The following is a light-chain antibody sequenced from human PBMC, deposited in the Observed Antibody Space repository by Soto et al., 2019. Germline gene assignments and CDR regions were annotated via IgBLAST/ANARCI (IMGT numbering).Light chain of an antibody. CDR1: SSDVGGYKY. V-gene: IGLV2-11*01. CDR3: SSYTTTSTVV. J-gene: IGLJ2*01. Sequence: QAVLTQPRSVSGSPGQSVTISCTGTSSDVGGYKYVSWYQQHPGKAPKVMIHDVSERPSGVPDRFTGSKSGNTASLTISGLQAEDEAYYYCSSYTTTSTVVFGGGTKLTVL. CDR2: DVS.